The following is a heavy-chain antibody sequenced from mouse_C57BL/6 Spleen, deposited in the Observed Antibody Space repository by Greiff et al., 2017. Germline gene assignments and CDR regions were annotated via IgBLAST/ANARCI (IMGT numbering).Heavy chain of an antibody. CDR2: INPSSGYT. CDR1: GYTFTSYT. D-gene: IGHD2-1*01. Sequence: QVQLKQSGAELARPGASVKMSCKASGYTFTSYTMHWVKQRPGQGLEWIGYINPSSGYTKYNQKFKDKATLTADKSSSTAYMQLRSLTSEDSAVYYCAGGDYGNYESWFAYWGQGTLVTVSA. V-gene: IGHV1-4*01. CDR3: AGGDYGNYESWFAY. J-gene: IGHJ3*01.